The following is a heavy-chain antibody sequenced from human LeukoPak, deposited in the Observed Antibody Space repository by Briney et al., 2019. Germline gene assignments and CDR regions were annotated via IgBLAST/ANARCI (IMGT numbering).Heavy chain of an antibody. V-gene: IGHV1-18*01. Sequence: ASVKVSCKASGYTFTSYGISWVRQAPGQGLEWMGWISAYNGNTNYAQKLQGRVTMTTDTSTSTAYMELRSLRSDDTAVYYCARSRSPYDILTGYYLHYYYYYMDVWGKGTTVTVSS. CDR1: GYTFTSYG. D-gene: IGHD3-9*01. J-gene: IGHJ6*03. CDR3: ARSRSPYDILTGYYLHYYYYYMDV. CDR2: ISAYNGNT.